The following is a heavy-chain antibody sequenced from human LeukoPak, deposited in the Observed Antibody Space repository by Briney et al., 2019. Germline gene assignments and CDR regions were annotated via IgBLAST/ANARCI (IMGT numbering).Heavy chain of an antibody. CDR2: ITAGGGIT. V-gene: IGHV3-23*01. D-gene: IGHD2-15*01. Sequence: GGSLRLSCAASGFSFGSYSMSWVRQAPGKGLEWVSLITAGGGITYYADSVKGRFTISRDNSRDTLYLQMNSLRAEDTAVYYCAKDPLWGLYCSGGGCYDYWGQGTLVTVSS. CDR1: GFSFGSYS. CDR3: AKDPLWGLYCSGGGCYDY. J-gene: IGHJ4*02.